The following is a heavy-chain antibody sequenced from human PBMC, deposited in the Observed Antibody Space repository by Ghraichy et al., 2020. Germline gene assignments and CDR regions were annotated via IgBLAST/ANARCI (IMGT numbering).Heavy chain of an antibody. D-gene: IGHD3-22*01. CDR2: INHSGST. CDR1: GGSFSGYY. J-gene: IGHJ3*02. Sequence: ETLSLTCAVYGGSFSGYYWSWIRQPPGKGLEWIGEINHSGSTNYNPSLKSRVTISVDTSKNQFSLKLSSVTAADTAVYYCARAPYYYDSSGYYYARRGAFDIWGQGTMVTVSS. V-gene: IGHV4-34*01. CDR3: ARAPYYYDSSGYYYARRGAFDI.